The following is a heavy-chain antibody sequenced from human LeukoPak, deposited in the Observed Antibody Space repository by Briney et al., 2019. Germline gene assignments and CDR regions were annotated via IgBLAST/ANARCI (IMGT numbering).Heavy chain of an antibody. CDR1: GITLSNSG. CDR3: AKRGVVIRVILVGFHKEAYYFDS. Sequence: GGSLRLSSAVSGITLSNSGMSWVRQAPGKGLEWVAGISDSGGRTNYADSVKGRFTISRDNPKNTLFLQMNSLRAEDTAVYFCAKRGVVIRVILVGFHKEAYYFDSWGQGALVTVSS. D-gene: IGHD3-22*01. V-gene: IGHV3-23*01. J-gene: IGHJ4*02. CDR2: ISDSGGRT.